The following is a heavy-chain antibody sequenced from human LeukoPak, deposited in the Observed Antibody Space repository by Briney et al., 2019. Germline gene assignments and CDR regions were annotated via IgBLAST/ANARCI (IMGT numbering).Heavy chain of an antibody. CDR3: ASLLSGIQLWSHPRDYYYYYYMDV. D-gene: IGHD5-18*01. CDR1: GFTFSSYE. J-gene: IGHJ6*03. V-gene: IGHV3-48*03. CDR2: ISSSGSTI. Sequence: GGSLRLSCAASGFTFSSYEMSWVRQAPGKGLEWVSYISSSGSTIYYADSVKGRFTISRDNAKNSLYLQMNSLRAEDTAVYYCASLLSGIQLWSHPRDYYYYYYMDVWGKGTTVTVSS.